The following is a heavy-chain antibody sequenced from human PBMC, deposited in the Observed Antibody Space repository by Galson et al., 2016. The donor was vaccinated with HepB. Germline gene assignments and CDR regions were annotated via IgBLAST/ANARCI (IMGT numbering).Heavy chain of an antibody. CDR3: AKVAPDYDFWSGYTVHYYFDY. D-gene: IGHD3-3*01. J-gene: IGHJ4*02. V-gene: IGHV3-23*01. CDR1: GFTFSSYA. CDR2: ISGSGGST. Sequence: SLRLSCAASGFTFSSYAMSWVRQAPGKGLEWVPGISGSGGSTYYADSVKGRFTISRDNSKNTLYLQMNSLRAEDTAVYYCAKVAPDYDFWSGYTVHYYFDYWGRGILVTVSS.